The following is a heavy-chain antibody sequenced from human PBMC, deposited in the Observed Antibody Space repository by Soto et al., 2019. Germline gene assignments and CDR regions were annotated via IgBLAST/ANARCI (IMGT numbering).Heavy chain of an antibody. V-gene: IGHV3-30-3*01. CDR2: ISYDGSNK. D-gene: IGHD4-17*01. CDR1: GFTFSSYA. J-gene: IGHJ6*02. Sequence: GGSLRLSCAASGFTFSSYAMHWVRQAPGKGLEWVAVISYDGSNKYYADSVKGRFTISRDNSKNTLYLQMNSLRAEDTAVYYCARDRETTVVTQIFEYYYYGMDVWGQGTTVTVSS. CDR3: ARDRETTVVTQIFEYYYYGMDV.